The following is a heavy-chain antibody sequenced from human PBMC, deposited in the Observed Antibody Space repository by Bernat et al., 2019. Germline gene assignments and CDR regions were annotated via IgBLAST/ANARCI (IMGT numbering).Heavy chain of an antibody. CDR2: IYYSGST. CDR3: ARISMTTEFSFDY. V-gene: IGHV4-39*01. J-gene: IGHJ4*02. CDR1: GGSISSSSYY. D-gene: IGHD4-17*01. Sequence: QLQLQESGPGLVKPAETLSLTCTVSGGSISSSSYYWGWTRQSPGKGLEWIGSIYYSGSTYYNPSLKSRVTISVDTSKNQFSLKLSSVTAADTAVYYCARISMTTEFSFDYWGQGTLVTVSS.